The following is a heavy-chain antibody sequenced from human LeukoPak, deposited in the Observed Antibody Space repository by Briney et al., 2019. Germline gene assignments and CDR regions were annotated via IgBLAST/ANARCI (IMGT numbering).Heavy chain of an antibody. Sequence: SGTLSLTCTVSGGSINSYYWSWIRQPPGKGLEWIGYIYYSGSTNYNPSLKSRVAISVDTSKNQFSLELNSVTAADTAVYYCARRYYGSGTYNSYFFDYWGQGTQVTVSS. D-gene: IGHD3-10*01. CDR1: GGSINSYY. CDR3: ARRYYGSGTYNSYFFDY. J-gene: IGHJ4*02. V-gene: IGHV4-59*08. CDR2: IYYSGST.